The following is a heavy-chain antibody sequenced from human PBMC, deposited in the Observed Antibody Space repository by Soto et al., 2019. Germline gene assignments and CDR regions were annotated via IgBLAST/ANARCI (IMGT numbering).Heavy chain of an antibody. Sequence: PGGSLRLSCAASGFTFSSYAMHWVRQAPGKGLEWVAVISYDGSNKYYADSVKGRFTISRDNSKNTLYLQMNSLRAEDTAVYYCAAAAAGPIYYFDYWGQGTLVTVSS. V-gene: IGHV3-30-3*01. J-gene: IGHJ4*02. CDR1: GFTFSSYA. D-gene: IGHD6-13*01. CDR2: ISYDGSNK. CDR3: AAAAAGPIYYFDY.